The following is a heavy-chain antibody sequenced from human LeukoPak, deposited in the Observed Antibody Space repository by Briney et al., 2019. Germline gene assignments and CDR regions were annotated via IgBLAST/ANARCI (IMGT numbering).Heavy chain of an antibody. CDR3: ARELLYSSGWSNDY. Sequence: SETLSLTCAVYGGSFSGYYWSWIRQPPGKGLEWIGEINHSGSTNYNPSLKSRVTISVDASKNQFSLKLSSVTAADTAVYYCARELLYSSGWSNDYWGQGTLVTVSS. CDR2: INHSGST. D-gene: IGHD6-19*01. V-gene: IGHV4-34*01. J-gene: IGHJ4*02. CDR1: GGSFSGYY.